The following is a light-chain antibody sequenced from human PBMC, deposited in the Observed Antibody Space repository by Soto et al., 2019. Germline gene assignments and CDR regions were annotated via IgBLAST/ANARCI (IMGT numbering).Light chain of an antibody. CDR3: QQYTNTNNPWM. J-gene: IGKJ1*01. Sequence: DIQMTQSPSTLSGSVGDRVTITCRASQSISSWLAWYQQKPGKAPKLLIYDASSLESGVPSRFSGSGSGTEFTLTISSLQPDDSATYYCQQYTNTNNPWMFGQGTKVDIK. V-gene: IGKV1-5*01. CDR1: QSISSW. CDR2: DAS.